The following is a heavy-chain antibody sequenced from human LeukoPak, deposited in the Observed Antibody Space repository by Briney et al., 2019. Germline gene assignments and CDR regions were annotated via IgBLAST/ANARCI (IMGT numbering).Heavy chain of an antibody. CDR3: ARALLWFGEPELDY. Sequence: ASVKVSCKASGYTFTSYHMHWVRQAPGQGLEWMGIINPSGGTTNYAQKFRGRVTMTRDMSTSTVYMELSSLRSEDTAVYYCARALLWFGEPELDYWGQGTLVTVSS. D-gene: IGHD3-10*01. CDR1: GYTFTSYH. J-gene: IGHJ4*02. V-gene: IGHV1-46*01. CDR2: INPSGGTT.